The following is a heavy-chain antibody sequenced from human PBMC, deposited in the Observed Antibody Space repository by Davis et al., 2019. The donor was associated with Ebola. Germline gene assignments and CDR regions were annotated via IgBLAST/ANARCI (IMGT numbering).Heavy chain of an antibody. J-gene: IGHJ4*02. CDR2: IYYSGST. V-gene: IGHV4-39*07. CDR3: ARGVWGSYRYTTSAIGY. D-gene: IGHD3-16*02. Sequence: PGGSLRLSCTVSGGSISSSSYYWGWIRQPPGKGLEWIGSIYYSGSTYYNPSLKSRVTISVDTSKNQFSLKLSSVTAADTAVYYCARGVWGSYRYTTSAIGYWGQGTLVTVSS. CDR1: GGSISSSSYY.